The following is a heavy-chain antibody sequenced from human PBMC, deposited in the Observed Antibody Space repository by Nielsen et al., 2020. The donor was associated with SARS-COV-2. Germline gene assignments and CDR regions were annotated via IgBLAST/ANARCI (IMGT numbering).Heavy chain of an antibody. D-gene: IGHD5-12*01. CDR3: ASDPSYASSWLHYFDF. CDR2: ISASSANI. CDR1: GFTFNTYA. Sequence: GESLKISCAASGFTFNTYAMNRVRQAPGKGLEWVAYISASSANIHYAASVNGRFTVSRDNAKNSLYLQMNNLRDEDTAVYYCASDPSYASSWLHYFDFWGQGTLVTVSS. V-gene: IGHV3-48*02. J-gene: IGHJ4*02.